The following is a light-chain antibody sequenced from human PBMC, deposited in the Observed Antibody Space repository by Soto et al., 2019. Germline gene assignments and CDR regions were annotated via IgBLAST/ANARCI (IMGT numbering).Light chain of an antibody. V-gene: IGLV2-23*02. J-gene: IGLJ1*01. Sequence: QSALTQPASVSGSPGQSITISCAGTSRDVGGYNYVSWYQQYPGKAPKVIISEVTNRPSGVPNRFSGSKSGNTASLTISGLQAEDEADYYCCSYAGSSTYVFGTGTKLTVL. CDR2: EVT. CDR1: SRDVGGYNY. CDR3: CSYAGSSTYV.